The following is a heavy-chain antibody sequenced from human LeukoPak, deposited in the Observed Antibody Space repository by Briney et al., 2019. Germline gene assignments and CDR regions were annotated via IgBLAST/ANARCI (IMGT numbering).Heavy chain of an antibody. J-gene: IGHJ3*02. D-gene: IGHD3-3*02. V-gene: IGHV4-61*01. CDR3: ARLISIHDALDI. Sequence: PSETLSLTCTVSGGSVSSDTYYWSWIRQPPGKGLEWIGYIHYSGTTNYNPSLKSRVTISVDTSKNQFSLKLSSVTAADTAIYYCARLISIHDALDIWGQGTLVTVSS. CDR2: IHYSGTT. CDR1: GGSVSSDTYY.